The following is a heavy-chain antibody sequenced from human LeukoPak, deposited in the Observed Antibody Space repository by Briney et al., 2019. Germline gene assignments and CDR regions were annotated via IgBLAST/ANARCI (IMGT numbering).Heavy chain of an antibody. V-gene: IGHV1-69*13. CDR3: ARLIWFGSASDI. CDR2: IIPIFGTA. CDR1: GGTFSSYA. J-gene: IGHJ3*02. Sequence: SVTVSCKASGGTFSSYAISWVRQAPGQGLEWMGGIIPIFGTANYAQKFQGRVTITADESTSTAYMELSSLRSEDTAVYYCARLIWFGSASDIWGQGTMVTVSS. D-gene: IGHD3-10*01.